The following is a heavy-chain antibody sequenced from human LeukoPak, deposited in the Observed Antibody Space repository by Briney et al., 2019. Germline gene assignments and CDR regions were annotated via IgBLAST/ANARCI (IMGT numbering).Heavy chain of an antibody. J-gene: IGHJ5*02. V-gene: IGHV4-34*01. Sequence: SSEALSLTCAVYGGSFSGYYWSWIRQPPGKGLVWIGEINHSGSTNYNPSLKSRVTISVDTSKNQFSLKLSSVTAADTAVYYCAREGYDFWSGYSLRGVWFDPWGQGTLVTVSS. CDR2: INHSGST. D-gene: IGHD3-3*01. CDR1: GGSFSGYY. CDR3: AREGYDFWSGYSLRGVWFDP.